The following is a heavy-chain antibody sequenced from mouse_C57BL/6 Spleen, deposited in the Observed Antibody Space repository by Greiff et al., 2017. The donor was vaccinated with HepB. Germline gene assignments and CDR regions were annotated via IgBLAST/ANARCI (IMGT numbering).Heavy chain of an antibody. J-gene: IGHJ3*01. CDR1: GFNIKNTY. CDR3: AGGDDYDGFAY. D-gene: IGHD2-4*01. Sequence: EVKLIESVAELVRPGASVKLSCTASGFNIKNTYMHWVKQRPEQGLEWIGRIDPANGNTKYAPKFQGQATITADTSSNTAYLQLSSLTSEDTAIYYCAGGDDYDGFAYWGQGTLVTVSA. V-gene: IGHV14-3*01. CDR2: IDPANGNT.